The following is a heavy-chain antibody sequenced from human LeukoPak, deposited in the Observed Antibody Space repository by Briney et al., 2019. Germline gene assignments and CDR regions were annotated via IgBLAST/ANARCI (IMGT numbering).Heavy chain of an antibody. CDR2: IGPHSSAT. D-gene: IGHD2/OR15-2a*01. CDR3: AREGNGLLSKDFDY. Sequence: ASVNVSFKSSGFTFTDCYIHWVRQAPGQGREWMGYIGPHSSATSSPQEFQGRVTMTRDTSMSIAYMELTRLTSDDTAVYYCAREGNGLLSKDFDYWGQGTLVTVSS. CDR1: GFTFTDCY. J-gene: IGHJ4*02. V-gene: IGHV1-2*02.